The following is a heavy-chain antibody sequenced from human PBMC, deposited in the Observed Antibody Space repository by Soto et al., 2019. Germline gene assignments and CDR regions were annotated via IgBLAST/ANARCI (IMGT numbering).Heavy chain of an antibody. J-gene: IGHJ4*02. V-gene: IGHV3-11*01. CDR1: GFTFSDYY. Sequence: GGSLRLSCAASGFTFSDYYMSWIRQAPGKGLEWVSYISSSGSTIYYADSVKGRFTISRDNAKNSLYLQMNSLRAEDTAVYYCAKVHIVWFGELSLGPYYFDYWGQGTLVTVSS. CDR3: AKVHIVWFGELSLGPYYFDY. CDR2: ISSSGSTI. D-gene: IGHD3-10*01.